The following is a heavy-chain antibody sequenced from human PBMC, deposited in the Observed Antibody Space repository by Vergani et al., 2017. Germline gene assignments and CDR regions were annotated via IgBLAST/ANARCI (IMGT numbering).Heavy chain of an antibody. V-gene: IGHV2-5*04. CDR3: VYRKTECGTTGCFYPFYYYYYMDV. D-gene: IGHD1-7*01. CDR2: LYWNDDQ. J-gene: IGHJ6*03. CDR1: GFSLNTRGVS. Sequence: QITLNASGPTLVKPTQTLTLTCTFSGFSLNTRGVSVAWIRQPPGKALDWLALLYWNDDQHYSPSLNTRVTITKDTSKNQVVLTMTNMDYVDTGTYYCVYRKTECGTTGCFYPFYYYYYMDVWGKGTTVTVSS.